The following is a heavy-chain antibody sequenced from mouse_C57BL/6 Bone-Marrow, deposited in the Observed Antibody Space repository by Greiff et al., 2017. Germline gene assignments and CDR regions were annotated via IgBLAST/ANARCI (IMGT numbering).Heavy chain of an antibody. CDR3: ASLDSSGYRWFAY. D-gene: IGHD3-2*02. V-gene: IGHV14-2*01. J-gene: IGHJ3*01. Sequence: EVKLMESGAELVKPGASVKLSCTASGFNIKDYYMHWVKQRTEQGLEWIGRIDPEDGETKSAPKFQGEATITADTTANTAYRQLSSLTSEDTAVYCGASLDSSGYRWFAYWGQGTLVTVSA. CDR1: GFNIKDYY. CDR2: IDPEDGET.